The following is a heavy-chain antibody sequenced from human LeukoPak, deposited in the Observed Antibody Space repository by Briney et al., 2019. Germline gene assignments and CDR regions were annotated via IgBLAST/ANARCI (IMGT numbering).Heavy chain of an antibody. V-gene: IGHV5-10-1*04. CDR1: GYIFTTYW. Sequence: GESLQISCKGSGYIFTTYWISWVRQMPGKGLEWMGRIDPRDSSTNYSPSFQGQVTISADKSISTAYLQWSGLKASDSAMYYCVRHGLGSSWFGFDYWGQGTLVTVSS. D-gene: IGHD6-13*01. J-gene: IGHJ4*02. CDR3: VRHGLGSSWFGFDY. CDR2: IDPRDSST.